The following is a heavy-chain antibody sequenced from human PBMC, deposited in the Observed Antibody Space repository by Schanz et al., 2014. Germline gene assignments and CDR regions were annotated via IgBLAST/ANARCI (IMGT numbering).Heavy chain of an antibody. D-gene: IGHD5-12*01. J-gene: IGHJ4*02. Sequence: QGHLVQSGAEVKEPGASVQVSCKASGYVFTAYYMHWVRQAPGQGLEWMGVTNPNSGATSSAQKFQGSVTMTRDTSSSTVYMHISSLTSANTAIYYCARVTTGYDSWGQGTLVTVSS. CDR2: TNPNSGAT. CDR1: GYVFTAYY. CDR3: ARVTTGYDS. V-gene: IGHV1-2*02.